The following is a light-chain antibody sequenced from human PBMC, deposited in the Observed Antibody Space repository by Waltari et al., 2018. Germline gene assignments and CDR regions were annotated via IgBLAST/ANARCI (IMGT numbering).Light chain of an antibody. Sequence: QSALTQPPSASGSPGQSVTISCTGTSSDVGGYNYVSWYQQHPGKAPKLMIYEVSKRPSGVPDCFSGSKSGNTASLTVSGLQAEDEADYYCSSYAGSNNLYVVFGGGTKLTVL. CDR2: EVS. CDR3: SSYAGSNNLYVV. CDR1: SSDVGGYNY. J-gene: IGLJ2*01. V-gene: IGLV2-8*01.